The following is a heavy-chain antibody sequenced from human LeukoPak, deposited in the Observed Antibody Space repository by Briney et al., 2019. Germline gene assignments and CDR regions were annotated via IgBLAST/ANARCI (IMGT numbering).Heavy chain of an antibody. CDR2: ISAYNGNT. Sequence: GASVKVSCKASGYTFTSYGISWVRQAPGQGLEWMGWISAYNGNTNYAQKLQGRVTMTTDTSTSTAYMELRSLRSDDTAVYYCARGMDSYTAMVYTLDYWGQGTLVTVSS. D-gene: IGHD5-18*01. CDR3: ARGMDSYTAMVYTLDY. V-gene: IGHV1-18*04. J-gene: IGHJ4*02. CDR1: GYTFTSYG.